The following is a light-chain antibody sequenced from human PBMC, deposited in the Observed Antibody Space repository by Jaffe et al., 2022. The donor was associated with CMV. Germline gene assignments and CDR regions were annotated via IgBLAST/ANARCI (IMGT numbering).Light chain of an antibody. CDR3: QHYGTSPRA. CDR2: GAS. Sequence: EIVLTQSPGTLSLSPGERATLSCRASQRVSSNYLAWYQQKPGQAPRLLIYGASSRAAGIPDRFSGSGSGTDFTLTISGLEPEDFAVFYCQHYGTSPRAFGPGTKVDI. J-gene: IGKJ3*01. V-gene: IGKV3-20*01. CDR1: QRVSSNY.